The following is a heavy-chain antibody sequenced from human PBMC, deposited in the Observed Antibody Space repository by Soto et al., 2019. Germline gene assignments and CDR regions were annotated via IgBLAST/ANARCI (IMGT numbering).Heavy chain of an antibody. CDR2: ISSSSSTI. V-gene: IGHV3-48*01. D-gene: IGHD5-12*01. Sequence: EVQLVESGGGLVQPGGSLRLSCAASGFTFSSYSMNWVRQAPGKGLEWVSYISSSSSTIYYADSVKGRFTISRDNAKNSLYLQMNSLRAEDTVVYYCARVGGDSGCDWVWAFDLWGQGTMVTVSS. CDR3: ARVGGDSGCDWVWAFDL. CDR1: GFTFSSYS. J-gene: IGHJ3*01.